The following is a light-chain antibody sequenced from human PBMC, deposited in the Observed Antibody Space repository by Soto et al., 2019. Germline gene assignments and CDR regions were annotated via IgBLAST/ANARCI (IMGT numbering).Light chain of an antibody. J-gene: IGKJ5*01. V-gene: IGKV1-13*02. CDR2: DAS. Sequence: AIQLTQSPSSLSASVGDSVTITCRATQDISNTLAWYQHKPGRGPTLLIFDASTLESGVPSRFNGSGSGTHFTLTISSLQPEDFATYICQQCKGYPITFGQGTRVEV. CDR1: QDISNT. CDR3: QQCKGYPIT.